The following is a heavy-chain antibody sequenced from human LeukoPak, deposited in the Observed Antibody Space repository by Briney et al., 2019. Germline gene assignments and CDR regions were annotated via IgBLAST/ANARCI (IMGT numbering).Heavy chain of an antibody. CDR1: GYTFTSYA. J-gene: IGHJ4*02. D-gene: IGHD3-3*01. V-gene: IGHV1-3*03. Sequence: ASVKVSCKASGYTFTSYAMHWVRQAPGQRLEWMGWINAGNGNTKYSQEFQGRVTITRDTSASTAYMELSSLRAEDTAVYYCARDTLQEWLFPDQFDYWGQGTLVTVSS. CDR2: INAGNGNT. CDR3: ARDTLQEWLFPDQFDY.